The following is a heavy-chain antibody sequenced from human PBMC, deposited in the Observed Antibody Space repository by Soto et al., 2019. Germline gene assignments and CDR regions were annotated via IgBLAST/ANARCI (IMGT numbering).Heavy chain of an antibody. Sequence: HPGGSLRLSCAASGFTFGNYWMHWVRQAPGKGPEWVSRMTSDGRTTQYADSVKGRFTVSRDNAKNTLYLQMNSLRAEDTAVYYCARAEVDYWGPGTLVTVSS. CDR3: ARAEVDY. CDR2: MTSDGRTT. CDR1: GFTFGNYW. J-gene: IGHJ4*02. V-gene: IGHV3-74*03.